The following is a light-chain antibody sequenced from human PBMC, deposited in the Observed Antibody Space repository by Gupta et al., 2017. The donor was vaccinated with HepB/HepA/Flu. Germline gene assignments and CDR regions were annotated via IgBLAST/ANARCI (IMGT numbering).Light chain of an antibody. CDR1: QSLMYSTKSKNY. J-gene: IGKJ1*01. Sequence: DIVITQPPDSLTLPLGERATINCKFSQSLMYSTKSKNYLAWYQQKSGQPPKLLIYWASTRESGVPDRFSGSGSATDFTLTISSLQAEDVAVYFCQQYYSTPWTFGQGTKVEIK. CDR2: WAS. CDR3: QQYYSTPWT. V-gene: IGKV4-1*01.